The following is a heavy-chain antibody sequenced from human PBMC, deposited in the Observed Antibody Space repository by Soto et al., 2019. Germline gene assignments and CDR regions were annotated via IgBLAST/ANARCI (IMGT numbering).Heavy chain of an antibody. CDR3: TRGWLAQYYFDY. CDR1: GYSFTSYW. Sequence: GESLKISCQGSGYSFTSYWIAWVRQMPGKGLEWMGIIYPGDSDTRYSPSFQGQVTISADKSISTAFLHWSSLQALDTAMYYCTRGWLAQYYFDYWGQGTLVTVSS. CDR2: IYPGDSDT. V-gene: IGHV5-51*01. D-gene: IGHD6-19*01. J-gene: IGHJ4*02.